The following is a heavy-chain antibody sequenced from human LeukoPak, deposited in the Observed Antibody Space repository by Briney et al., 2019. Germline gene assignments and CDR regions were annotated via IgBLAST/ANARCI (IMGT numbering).Heavy chain of an antibody. CDR2: IYYSGST. CDR3: ARSSGWHLDY. V-gene: IGHV4-59*08. J-gene: IGHJ4*02. CDR1: GGSISSYY. D-gene: IGHD6-19*01. Sequence: LETLSLTCTVSGGSISSYYWSWIRQPPGKGLEWIGYIYYSGSTNYNPSLNSRVTISVDTSKNQFSLKLSSVTAADTAVYYCARSSGWHLDYWGQGTLVTVSS.